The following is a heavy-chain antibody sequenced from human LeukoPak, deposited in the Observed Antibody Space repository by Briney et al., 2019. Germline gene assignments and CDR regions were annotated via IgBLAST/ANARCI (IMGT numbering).Heavy chain of an antibody. CDR2: ISDDGSNK. Sequence: GGSLRLSCAASAFTFSSYGMHWVRRAPGKGLEWVAVISDDGSNKYYTDSVKGRFTISRANSKNTLYLQMNSLRAEDTAVYYCAKDRRPVTGSFDYWGQGTLVTVSS. D-gene: IGHD3-9*01. CDR3: AKDRRPVTGSFDY. CDR1: AFTFSSYG. V-gene: IGHV3-30*18. J-gene: IGHJ4*02.